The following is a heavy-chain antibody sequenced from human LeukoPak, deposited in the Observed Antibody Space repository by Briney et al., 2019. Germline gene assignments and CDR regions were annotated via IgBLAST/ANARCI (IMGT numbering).Heavy chain of an antibody. Sequence: PSETLSLTCAVSGGSFSDYYWNWIRQPPGKGLEWIGEINHSGSTNYNPSIKSRVTISIDTSKNQFSLKLSSVTAADTAVYYCARDRGVVVPAADDAFDIWGQGTMVTVSS. V-gene: IGHV4-34*01. D-gene: IGHD2-2*01. CDR2: INHSGST. CDR3: ARDRGVVVPAADDAFDI. J-gene: IGHJ3*02. CDR1: GGSFSDYY.